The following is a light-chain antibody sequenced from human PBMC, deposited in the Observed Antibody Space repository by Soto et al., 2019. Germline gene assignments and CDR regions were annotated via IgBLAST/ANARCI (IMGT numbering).Light chain of an antibody. Sequence: DIQMTQSPSTLSASVGDRVTITCRASQSISSWLAWYQQKPGKAPKLLIYKASSLASGVPSRFSGSGSGTEFTLTISSLQPDDFATYYCQQYKSYPLTFGGGTKVEIK. J-gene: IGKJ4*01. CDR2: KAS. V-gene: IGKV1-5*03. CDR3: QQYKSYPLT. CDR1: QSISSW.